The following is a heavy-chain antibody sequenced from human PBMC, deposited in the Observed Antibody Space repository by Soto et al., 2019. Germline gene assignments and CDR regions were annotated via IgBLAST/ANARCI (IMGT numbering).Heavy chain of an antibody. CDR1: GGSFSGYY. CDR3: ASFGDIVVVPAARDY. CDR2: INHSGST. J-gene: IGHJ4*02. V-gene: IGHV4-34*01. Sequence: QVQLQQWGAGLLKPSETLSLTCAVDGGSFSGYYWSWIRQPPGKGLEWIGEINHSGSTNYNPSLKSRVTISVDTSKNQFSLKLSSVTAADTAVYYCASFGDIVVVPAARDYWGQGTLVTVSS. D-gene: IGHD2-2*01.